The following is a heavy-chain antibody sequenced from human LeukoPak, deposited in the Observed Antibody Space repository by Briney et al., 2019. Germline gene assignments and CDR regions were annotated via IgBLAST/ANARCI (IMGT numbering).Heavy chain of an antibody. CDR1: GGSISSYY. D-gene: IGHD6-19*01. Sequence: SETLSLTCTVSGGSISSYYWSWIRQPPGKGLEWIGYIYYSGSTNYNPSLKSRVTISVDTSKNLFSLKLSSVTAADTAVYYCARAATSSGWYIGYWGQGTLVTVSS. J-gene: IGHJ4*02. CDR3: ARAATSSGWYIGY. CDR2: IYYSGST. V-gene: IGHV4-59*01.